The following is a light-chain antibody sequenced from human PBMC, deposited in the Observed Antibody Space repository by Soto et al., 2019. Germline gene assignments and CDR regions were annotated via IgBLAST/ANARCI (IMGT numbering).Light chain of an antibody. J-gene: IGKJ4*01. CDR2: DAS. Sequence: DIQMTQSPSSLSASVGDRVTITCRASQTISSWLAWYQQKPGKAPKLLIYDASNLEAGVPSRFSGSGSGTEFTLTISSLQPDDFATYYCQQYNSSFGGGTKVDIK. CDR3: QQYNSS. CDR1: QTISSW. V-gene: IGKV1-5*01.